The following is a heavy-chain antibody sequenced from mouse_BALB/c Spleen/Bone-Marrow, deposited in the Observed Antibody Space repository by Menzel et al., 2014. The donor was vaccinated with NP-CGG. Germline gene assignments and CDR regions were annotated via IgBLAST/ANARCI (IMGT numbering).Heavy chain of an antibody. CDR1: GFTFSSFG. V-gene: IGHV5-17*02. Sequence: EVQVVESGGGLVQPGGSRKLSCAASGFTFSSFGMHWVRQAPEKGLEWVAYISSVSTTISYADTVKGRFTISRDDPKNTLFLQMTSLRSEDTAMDYCATCGYDDFDYWGQGTTLTVSS. D-gene: IGHD2-2*01. CDR3: ATCGYDDFDY. J-gene: IGHJ2*01. CDR2: ISSVSTTI.